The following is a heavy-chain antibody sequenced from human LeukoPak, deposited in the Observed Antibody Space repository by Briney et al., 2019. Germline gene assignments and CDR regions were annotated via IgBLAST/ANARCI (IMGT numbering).Heavy chain of an antibody. Sequence: GGSLRLSCAASGFTFTSYAMSWVRQAPGKGLEWVSSLTGGGGTTYYADSVKGRFTISRDNSKNTLYLQLNSLRAEDTAVYYCARDWGAAAGSFQFDYWGQGTLVTVSS. J-gene: IGHJ4*02. V-gene: IGHV3-23*01. CDR2: LTGGGGTT. CDR3: ARDWGAAAGSFQFDY. CDR1: GFTFTSYA. D-gene: IGHD6-13*01.